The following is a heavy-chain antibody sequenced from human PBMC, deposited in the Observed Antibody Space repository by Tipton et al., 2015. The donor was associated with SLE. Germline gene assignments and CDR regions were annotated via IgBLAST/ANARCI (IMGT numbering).Heavy chain of an antibody. CDR2: INPNTGDT. CDR3: ARERELTSRFLDY. J-gene: IGHJ4*02. V-gene: IGHV1-2*06. D-gene: IGHD1-26*01. CDR1: GYTFTGYY. Sequence: QVQLVQSGAEMKEPGASVKVSCKASGYTFTGYYMHWVRQAPGQGLEWMGRINPNTGDTNYAQKFQGRVTMTRDTSIRTAYMELSSLRSDDTAVYYCARERELTSRFLDYWGQGALVTVSS.